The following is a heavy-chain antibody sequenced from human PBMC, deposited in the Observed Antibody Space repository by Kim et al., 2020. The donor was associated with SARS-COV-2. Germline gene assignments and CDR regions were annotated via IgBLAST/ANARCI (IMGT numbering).Heavy chain of an antibody. V-gene: IGHV3-64D*06. Sequence: ADSVKGRFTISRDNSKNTLYLQMSSLRAEDTAVYYCVKVVVAVPYNWFDPWGQGTLVTVSS. D-gene: IGHD2-15*01. CDR3: VKVVVAVPYNWFDP. J-gene: IGHJ5*02.